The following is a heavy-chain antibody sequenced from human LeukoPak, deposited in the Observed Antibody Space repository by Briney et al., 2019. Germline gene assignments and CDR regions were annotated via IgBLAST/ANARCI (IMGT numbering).Heavy chain of an antibody. D-gene: IGHD7-27*01. Sequence: SQTLSLTCVISGDSVSSKSAAWNWIRQSPSRGLEWLGRTFYRSKWCNDYAVSVKGRLTVNPDTSKNQFSLHLNSVTPDDTAVYYCVRSTGPLDVWGQGTLVTVSS. CDR3: VRSTGPLDV. CDR1: GDSVSSKSAA. CDR2: TFYRSKWCN. J-gene: IGHJ4*02. V-gene: IGHV6-1*01.